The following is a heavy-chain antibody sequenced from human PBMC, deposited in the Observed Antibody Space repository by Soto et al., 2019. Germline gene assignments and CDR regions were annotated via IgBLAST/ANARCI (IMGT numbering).Heavy chain of an antibody. CDR1: GYSFTSYG. V-gene: IGHV1-46*01. Sequence: GASVKVSCKASGYSFTSYGISWVRQAPGQGLEWMGIINPSGGSTSYAQKFQGQVTISADKSISTAYLQWSSLKASDTAMYYCARTESGYSYGFADVWGQGTTVTVSS. CDR2: INPSGGST. D-gene: IGHD5-18*01. CDR3: ARTESGYSYGFADV. J-gene: IGHJ6*02.